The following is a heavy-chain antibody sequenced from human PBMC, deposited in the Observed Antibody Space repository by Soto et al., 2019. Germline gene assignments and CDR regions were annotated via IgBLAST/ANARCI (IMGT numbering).Heavy chain of an antibody. V-gene: IGHV4-59*01. J-gene: IGHJ4*02. Sequence: SETLSLTCSVYGGSISGSYWSWIRQSPGKGLEWLGYVYYTGSTNYSPSLRSRVSISVDTSKNEFSLRLSSVTAADTAVYFCARSVAVPGAHIDYWGQGTQVTVSS. CDR2: VYYTGST. CDR3: ARSVAVPGAHIDY. D-gene: IGHD6-19*01. CDR1: GGSISGSY.